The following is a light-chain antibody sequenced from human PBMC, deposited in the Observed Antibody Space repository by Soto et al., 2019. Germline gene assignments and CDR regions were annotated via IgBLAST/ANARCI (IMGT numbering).Light chain of an antibody. CDR2: GTS. V-gene: IGKV3-15*01. CDR1: QSVSSSY. Sequence: EIVLTQSPGTLSLSPGERATLSCRASQSVSSSYLAWYRQNPGQAPRLLMYGTSNRATGIPARFSGSGSGTDFTLSISSLQSEDFAVYYCQQYNDWPRTFGQGTKVEIK. J-gene: IGKJ1*01. CDR3: QQYNDWPRT.